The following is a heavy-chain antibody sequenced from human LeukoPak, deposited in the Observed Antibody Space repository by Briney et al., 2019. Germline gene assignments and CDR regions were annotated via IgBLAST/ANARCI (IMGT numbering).Heavy chain of an antibody. CDR3: AAGGDYPHFDY. J-gene: IGHJ4*02. Sequence: GGSLRLSCAASGLTFSGYAMSWVRQAPGKGLEWVSGISGSGGSTYYADSVKGRFTISRDNSKNTLYLQMNSLRAEDTAVFYCAAGGDYPHFDYWGQGTLVTVSS. CDR2: ISGSGGST. V-gene: IGHV3-23*01. D-gene: IGHD4-17*01. CDR1: GLTFSGYA.